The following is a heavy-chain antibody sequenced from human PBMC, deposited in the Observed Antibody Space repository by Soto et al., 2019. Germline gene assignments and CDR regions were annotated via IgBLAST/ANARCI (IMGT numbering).Heavy chain of an antibody. CDR3: ARPQPHDYGDYYFAY. V-gene: IGHV2-70*04. Sequence: SGPTMVNPTQPLTLTCTFSGFSLSTTGMRLTWIRQPPGNSLEWLARIDWDDDKFYNTSLKTRLTISKDTSKNQVVLTMTNMDPVDTATYSCARPQPHDYGDYYFAYWGQGPRVPVS. J-gene: IGHJ4*02. CDR1: GFSLSTTGMR. CDR2: IDWDDDK. D-gene: IGHD4-17*01.